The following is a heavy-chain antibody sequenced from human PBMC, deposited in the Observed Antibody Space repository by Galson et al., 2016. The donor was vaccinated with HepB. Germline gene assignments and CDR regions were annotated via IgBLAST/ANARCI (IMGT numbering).Heavy chain of an antibody. D-gene: IGHD1-1*01. CDR2: ISHSGNNR. V-gene: IGHV3-11*01. Sequence: SLRLSCAASGFSFSDFYMSWIRQPPGKALEWISYISHSGNNREYADSVKGRFTVSRDNNKNSVYLQLNSLRAEDTALYYCARDVNNWTGDQRHFDLWGQGTLVTVSS. CDR1: GFSFSDFY. J-gene: IGHJ4*02. CDR3: ARDVNNWTGDQRHFDL.